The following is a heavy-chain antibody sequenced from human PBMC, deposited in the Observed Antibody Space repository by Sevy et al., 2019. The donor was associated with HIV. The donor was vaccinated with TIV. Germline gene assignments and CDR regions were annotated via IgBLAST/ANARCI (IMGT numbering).Heavy chain of an antibody. D-gene: IGHD3-10*01. Sequence: ASVKVSCKASGYAFTGYYMHWVRQAPGQGLEWMGWINPNSGGTNYAQKFQGRVTMTRDTSISTAYMELSRLRSDDTAVYYCARAPFLWFGEFDPWGQGTLVTVSS. J-gene: IGHJ5*02. CDR3: ARAPFLWFGEFDP. V-gene: IGHV1-2*02. CDR2: INPNSGGT. CDR1: GYAFTGYY.